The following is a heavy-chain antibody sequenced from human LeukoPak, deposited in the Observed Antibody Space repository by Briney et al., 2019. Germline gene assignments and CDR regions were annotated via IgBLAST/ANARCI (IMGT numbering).Heavy chain of an antibody. D-gene: IGHD6-13*01. CDR2: IIPIFGTA. J-gene: IGHJ4*02. Sequence: SVKVSCKASGYTFTSYGISWVRQAPGQGLEWMGGIIPIFGTANYAQKFQGRVTITADESTSTAYMELSSLRSEDTAVYYCASGSRIAAADLALDYWGQGTLVTVSS. V-gene: IGHV1-69*13. CDR3: ASGSRIAAADLALDY. CDR1: GYTFTSYG.